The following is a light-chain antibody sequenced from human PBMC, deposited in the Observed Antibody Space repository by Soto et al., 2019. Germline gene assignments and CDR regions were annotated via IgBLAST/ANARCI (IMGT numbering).Light chain of an antibody. CDR3: QQYNTWLPKMA. J-gene: IGKJ1*01. CDR1: QSVSSD. Sequence: VVTQSPATLSVFPGETATLSCRASQSVSSDLAWYQQRPGQAPRLLIYGASTRATGIPARFRGSGSGTEFRLTISSLQSEDFATYYCQQYNTWLPKMALGRGTKVEIK. CDR2: GAS. V-gene: IGKV3-15*01.